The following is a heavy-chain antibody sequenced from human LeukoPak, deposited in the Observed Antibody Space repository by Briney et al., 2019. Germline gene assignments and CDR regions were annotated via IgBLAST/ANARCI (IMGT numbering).Heavy chain of an antibody. CDR3: ARDRGGKDY. V-gene: IGHV3-53*01. J-gene: IGHJ4*02. CDR2: ISSSGVYT. Sequence: GGSLRLSCAASGFTVSNSYMSWVRQAPGKGLEWVSIISSSGVYTEYEDSVKGRFTISRDNSKNTLYLQMNSLRAEDTAMYYCARDRGGKDYWGQGTLVTVSS. CDR1: GFTVSNSY. D-gene: IGHD3-16*01.